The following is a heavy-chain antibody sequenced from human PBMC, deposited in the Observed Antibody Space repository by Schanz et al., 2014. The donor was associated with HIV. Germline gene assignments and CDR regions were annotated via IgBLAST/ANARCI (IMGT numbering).Heavy chain of an antibody. Sequence: EVQLVESGGGLVQPGGSLRLSCAASGFSFSSYWMYWVRQAPGKGLEWVSYITPDGSVTYADSVKGRFTTSRDSSKNTLFLQMNSLRAEDTAVYYCARGSGPYYYYYGMDVWGQGTTVTVSS. V-gene: IGHV3-74*01. CDR3: ARGSGPYYYYYGMDV. CDR1: GFSFSSYW. CDR2: ITPDGSVT. J-gene: IGHJ6*02. D-gene: IGHD3-10*01.